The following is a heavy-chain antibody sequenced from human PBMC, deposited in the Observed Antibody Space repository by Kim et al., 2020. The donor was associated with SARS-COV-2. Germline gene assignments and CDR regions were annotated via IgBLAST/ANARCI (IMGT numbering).Heavy chain of an antibody. CDR2: IKQDGSEK. CDR3: ARNRLARSGPFTDFDP. V-gene: IGHV3-7*01. D-gene: IGHD3-3*01. Sequence: GGSLRLSCAASGFTFSDYWMSWVRQAPGKGLEWVANIKQDGSEKYYVDSVKGRVTISRDNAKNSLYLEMNNLRAEDAAKYYCARNRLARSGPFTDFDPWG. CDR1: GFTFSDYW. J-gene: IGHJ5*02.